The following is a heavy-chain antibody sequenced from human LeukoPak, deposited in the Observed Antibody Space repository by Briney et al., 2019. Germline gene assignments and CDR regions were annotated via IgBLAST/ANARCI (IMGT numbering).Heavy chain of an antibody. CDR1: GFIFSSYS. CDR3: AKGGTAVAGTYDAFDI. V-gene: IGHV3-23*01. D-gene: IGHD6-19*01. Sequence: PGGSLRLSCAASGFIFSSYSMSWVRQAPGKGLEWVSAIGVSGGNTYYADSVKGRFTISRDNSKNTLYLQMNSLRAEDTAVYYCAKGGTAVAGTYDAFDIWGQGTMVTVSS. J-gene: IGHJ3*02. CDR2: IGVSGGNT.